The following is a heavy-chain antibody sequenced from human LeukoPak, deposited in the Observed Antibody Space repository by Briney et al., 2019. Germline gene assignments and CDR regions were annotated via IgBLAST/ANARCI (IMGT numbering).Heavy chain of an antibody. D-gene: IGHD3-16*01. Sequence: PGGSLRLSCAASGFTFSSYAMSWVRQAPGKGLEWVSAISGSGGSTYYADSVKGRFTISRDNSKNTLYLQMNSLRAEDTAVYYCARDHVRLMTLDYWGQGTLVTVSS. V-gene: IGHV3-23*01. CDR3: ARDHVRLMTLDY. CDR1: GFTFSSYA. J-gene: IGHJ4*02. CDR2: ISGSGGST.